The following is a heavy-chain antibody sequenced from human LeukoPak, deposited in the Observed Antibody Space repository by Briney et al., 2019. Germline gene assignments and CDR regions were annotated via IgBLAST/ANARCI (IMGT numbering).Heavy chain of an antibody. CDR2: TYYRPKWYN. D-gene: IGHD6-19*01. J-gene: IGHJ4*02. CDR1: GDIVSSNSVA. Sequence: SQTLSLTCAISGDIVSSNSVAWNWIRQSPSRGLEWLGRTYYRPKWYNENALSMKGRITINPDTSKNRFSLQLNSVTPEDTAVYYCARDSRAVVDYWAQGTLVTVSS. CDR3: ARDSRAVVDY. V-gene: IGHV6-1*01.